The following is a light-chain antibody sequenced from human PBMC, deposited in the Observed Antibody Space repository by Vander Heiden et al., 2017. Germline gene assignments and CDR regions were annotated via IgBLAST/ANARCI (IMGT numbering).Light chain of an antibody. CDR2: AAS. V-gene: IGKV1-16*02. Sequence: DMQMTQSPSSLSVSVGDRVTLTCRASQDITNSLAWFQQKPGKAPESLIYAASSLHSGVPSKFSGSGSGTDFTLTISSLQPEDFGTYYCQQYYTYPFTFGPGAKVDI. CDR3: QQYYTYPFT. CDR1: QDITNS. J-gene: IGKJ3*01.